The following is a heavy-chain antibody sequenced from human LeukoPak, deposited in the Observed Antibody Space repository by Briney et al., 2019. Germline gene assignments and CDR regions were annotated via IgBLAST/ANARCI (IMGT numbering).Heavy chain of an antibody. V-gene: IGHV3-30*07. J-gene: IGHJ4*02. Sequence: GGSLRLSCAASGFSLSDYAIHWVRQAPGKGLEWVAVITFDGTNKFYADPVKGRFTISRDNSKNTLYLQMNSLTAEDTAVYYCPRQSYASGWNPFDYWGQGILVTVSS. D-gene: IGHD6-19*01. CDR3: PRQSYASGWNPFDY. CDR2: ITFDGTNK. CDR1: GFSLSDYA.